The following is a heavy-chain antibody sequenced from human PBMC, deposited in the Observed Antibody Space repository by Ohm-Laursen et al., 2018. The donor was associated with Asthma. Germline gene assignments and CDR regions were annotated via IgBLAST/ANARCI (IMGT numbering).Heavy chain of an antibody. Sequence: SVKVSCNASGYTFTSYDINWVRQATGQGLEWMGWMNPNSGNTGYAQKFQGRVTMTRNTSISTAYMELSSLRSEDTAVYYCARFYYDSSGYLRIDYWGQGTLVTVSS. D-gene: IGHD3-22*01. V-gene: IGHV1-8*01. CDR1: GYTFTSYD. CDR2: MNPNSGNT. CDR3: ARFYYDSSGYLRIDY. J-gene: IGHJ4*02.